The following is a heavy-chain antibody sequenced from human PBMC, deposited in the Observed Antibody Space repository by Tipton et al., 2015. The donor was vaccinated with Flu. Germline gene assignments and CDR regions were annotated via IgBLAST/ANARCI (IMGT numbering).Heavy chain of an antibody. CDR2: ITPYNGNR. V-gene: IGHV1-18*01. Sequence: QLVQSGAEVKKPGASVRVSCKASGYTFTTFGINWVRQAPGQGLEWMGWITPYNGNRNYAQSLQGRVTMTTDTSTNTAYMELRSLKSDDTAVYYCARVDPDYGSWFDPWGQGTLVTVSS. CDR1: GYTFTTFG. CDR3: ARVDPDYGSWFDP. D-gene: IGHD4-17*01. J-gene: IGHJ5*02.